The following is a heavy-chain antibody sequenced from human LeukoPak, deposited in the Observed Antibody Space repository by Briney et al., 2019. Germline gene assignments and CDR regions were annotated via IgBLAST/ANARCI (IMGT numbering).Heavy chain of an antibody. CDR3: AKVMGASRYYFDY. V-gene: IGHV3-23*01. J-gene: IGHJ4*02. CDR2: ISGSGGST. D-gene: IGHD1-26*01. CDR1: GFTFSSYA. Sequence: GGSLRLSCAASGFTFSSYAMSWVRQAPGKGLEWVSAISGSGGSTYYADSVKGRFTISRDNSKNTLYLQMNSLRADDTAVYYCAKVMGASRYYFDYWGQGTLVTVSS.